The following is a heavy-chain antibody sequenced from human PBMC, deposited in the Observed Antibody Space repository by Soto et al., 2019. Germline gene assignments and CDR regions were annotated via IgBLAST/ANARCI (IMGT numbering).Heavy chain of an antibody. CDR2: ISGSGGST. D-gene: IGHD3-9*01. Sequence: EVQLLESGGGLVQHGGSLRLSCAASGFTFSSYAMSWVRQAPGKGLEWVSAISGSGGSTYYADSVKGRFTISRDNSKNTLYLQMNSLRAEDTAVYYCAKRYYDILTGYYLTFDYWGQGTLVTVSS. J-gene: IGHJ4*02. CDR3: AKRYYDILTGYYLTFDY. CDR1: GFTFSSYA. V-gene: IGHV3-23*01.